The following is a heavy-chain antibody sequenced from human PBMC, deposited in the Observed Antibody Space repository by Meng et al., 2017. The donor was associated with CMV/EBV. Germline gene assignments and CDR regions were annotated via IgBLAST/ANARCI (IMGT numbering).Heavy chain of an antibody. Sequence: ASVKVSCKASGYTFTSYGISWVRQAPGQGLEWMGWISAYNGNTNYAQKLQGRVTMTTDTSPSTAYMELRSLRSDDTAVYYCARGEDQLLPWGAFDIWGQGTMVTVSS. CDR1: GYTFTSYG. CDR3: ARGEDQLLPWGAFDI. V-gene: IGHV1-18*01. J-gene: IGHJ3*02. CDR2: ISAYNGNT. D-gene: IGHD2-2*01.